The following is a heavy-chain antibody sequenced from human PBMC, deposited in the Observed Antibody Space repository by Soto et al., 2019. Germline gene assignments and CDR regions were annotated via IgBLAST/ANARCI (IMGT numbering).Heavy chain of an antibody. Sequence: QVQLLESGGGLVKPGGSLRLSCTASGFTFSDHYMSWIRQAPGKGLEWVSYISSSGDYRNYADSVKDRFTISRDNTKHSLYLQMNSLRAEDTAVYYCARGDVDTVAQADYWGQGTLVTDSS. V-gene: IGHV3-11*03. D-gene: IGHD5-12*01. CDR2: ISSSGDYR. J-gene: IGHJ4*02. CDR1: GFTFSDHY. CDR3: ARGDVDTVAQADY.